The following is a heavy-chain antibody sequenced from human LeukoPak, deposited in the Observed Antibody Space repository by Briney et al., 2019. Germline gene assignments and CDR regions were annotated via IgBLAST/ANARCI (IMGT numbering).Heavy chain of an antibody. CDR2: INHSGST. CDR3: AREPLGYCSSTSCYYFDY. Sequence: SETLSLTCAVYGGSFSGYYWIWIRQPPGKGLEWIGEINHSGSTNYNPSLKSRVTISVDTSKNQFSLKLSSVTAADTAVYYCAREPLGYCSSTSCYYFDYWGQGTLVTVSS. CDR1: GGSFSGYY. J-gene: IGHJ4*02. D-gene: IGHD2-2*01. V-gene: IGHV4-34*01.